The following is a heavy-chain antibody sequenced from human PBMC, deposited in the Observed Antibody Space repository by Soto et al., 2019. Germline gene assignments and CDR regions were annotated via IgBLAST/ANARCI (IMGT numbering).Heavy chain of an antibody. CDR2: IIPIYGTA. J-gene: IGHJ4*02. CDR1: GGTFSSYA. Sequence: QVQLVQSGAEVKKPGSSVKVSCKASGGTFSSYANSWVRQAPGQGLEWMGGIIPIYGTANYAQKFQGRVTIPADESTSTAYMELSSLRSEDTAVYYCARAGYSSSSVPQVPDDYWGQGTLVTVSS. CDR3: ARAGYSSSSVPQVPDDY. V-gene: IGHV1-69*01. D-gene: IGHD6-6*01.